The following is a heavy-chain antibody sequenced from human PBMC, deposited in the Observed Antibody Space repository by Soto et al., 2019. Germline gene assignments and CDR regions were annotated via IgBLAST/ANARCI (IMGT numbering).Heavy chain of an antibody. D-gene: IGHD4-17*01. V-gene: IGHV3-48*01. CDR3: ARDRSVNPPYGDYGDGPVDAFDI. J-gene: IGHJ3*02. Sequence: QPGGSLRLSCAASGFTFSSYSMNWVRQAPGKGLEWVSYISSSSSTIYYADSVKGRFTISRDNAKNSLYLQMNSLRAEDTAVYYCARDRSVNPPYGDYGDGPVDAFDIWGQGTMVTVSS. CDR2: ISSSSSTI. CDR1: GFTFSSYS.